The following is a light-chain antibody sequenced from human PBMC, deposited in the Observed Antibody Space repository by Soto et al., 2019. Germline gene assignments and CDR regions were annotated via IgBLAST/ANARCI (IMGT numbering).Light chain of an antibody. CDR3: QQRSTWPPT. CDR2: DAS. Sequence: EIVLTQSPATLSWSPGERATLSCRARQSVTNYLAWYQQKPGQAPRLLIYDASTRATGIPARFSGSGSGTDFTLTISSLEPEDFAVYYCQQRSTWPPTFGGGTKVDIK. CDR1: QSVTNY. V-gene: IGKV3-11*01. J-gene: IGKJ4*01.